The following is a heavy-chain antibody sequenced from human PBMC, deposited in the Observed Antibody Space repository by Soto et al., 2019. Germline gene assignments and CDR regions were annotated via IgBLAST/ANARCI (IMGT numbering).Heavy chain of an antibody. CDR3: VRRYLFMDV. Sequence: QMQLVQSGAEVRKPGASVKVSCKASGYTFTSFDITWVRQATGQGLEWMGWVNPNSGNTGYAQKFQGRVTMTSDSSISTAYMELNSLSSDDTAVYYCVRRYLFMDVWGQGTTVTVSS. CDR2: VNPNSGNT. CDR1: GYTFTSFD. D-gene: IGHD3-9*01. J-gene: IGHJ6*02. V-gene: IGHV1-8*01.